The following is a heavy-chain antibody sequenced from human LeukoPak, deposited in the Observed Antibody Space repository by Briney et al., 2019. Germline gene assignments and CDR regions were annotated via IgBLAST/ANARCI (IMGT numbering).Heavy chain of an antibody. J-gene: IGHJ6*03. Sequence: GGSLRLSCAASGFTFSSYSMNWVRQAPGKGLEWVSYISSSSSTIYYADSVKGRFTISRDNSKNTLYLQMNSLRAEDTAVYYCARDGVDYCYYYMDVWGKGTTVTVSS. CDR1: GFTFSSYS. CDR2: ISSSSSTI. CDR3: ARDGVDYCYYYMDV. V-gene: IGHV3-48*01. D-gene: IGHD3-3*01.